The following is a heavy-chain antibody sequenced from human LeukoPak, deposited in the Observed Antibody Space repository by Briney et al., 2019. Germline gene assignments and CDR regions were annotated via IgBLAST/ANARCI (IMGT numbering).Heavy chain of an antibody. Sequence: GASVKVSCKASGGTFSSYAISWVRQAPGQGLEWMGRIIPILGIANYAQKFQGRVTITADKSTSTAYMELSSLRSEDTAVYYCARRSMRDGYNFRRGGEDYWGQGTLVTVSS. CDR2: IIPILGIA. V-gene: IGHV1-69*04. J-gene: IGHJ4*02. CDR3: ARRSMRDGYNFRRGGEDY. CDR1: GGTFSSYA. D-gene: IGHD5-24*01.